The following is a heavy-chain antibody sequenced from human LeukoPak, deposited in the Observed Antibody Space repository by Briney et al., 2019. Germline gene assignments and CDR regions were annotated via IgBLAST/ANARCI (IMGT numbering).Heavy chain of an antibody. J-gene: IGHJ6*04. V-gene: IGHV1-2*02. CDR1: GYTFTGYY. CDR2: INPNSGVT. CDR3: ARGPGV. Sequence: ASVKVSCKASGYTFTGYYLHWVRQAPGQGLEWMGWINPNSGVTSYAQKFQGRVTMTRDTSISTAYMELSSLRSDDTAVYYCARGPGVWGKGTTVTVSS.